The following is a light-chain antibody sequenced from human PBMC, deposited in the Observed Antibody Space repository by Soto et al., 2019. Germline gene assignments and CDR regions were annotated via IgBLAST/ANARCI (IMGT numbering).Light chain of an antibody. J-gene: IGKJ1*01. CDR1: QSIGRW. CDR3: QQYESYRT. CDR2: EAS. V-gene: IGKV1-5*03. Sequence: DIQMTQSPSTLSAYVGDRVTITCRASQSIGRWLAWYQQKPGKAPKLLIYEASSLESGVSSRFRGSGSGTEFTLTITSLQPDDFATYYCQQYESYRTFGPGTKLEIK.